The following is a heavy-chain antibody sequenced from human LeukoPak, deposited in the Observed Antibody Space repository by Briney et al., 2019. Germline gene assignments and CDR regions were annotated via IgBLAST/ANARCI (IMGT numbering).Heavy chain of an antibody. J-gene: IGHJ6*03. V-gene: IGHV4-34*01. CDR3: ARHRKRITMVRVDPDYYMDV. CDR1: GGSFSGYY. CDR2: INHSGST. Sequence: SETLSLTCAVYGGSFSGYYWSWIRQPPGKGLEWIGEINHSGSTNYNPSLKSRVTISVDTSKNQFSLKLSSVTAADTAVCYCARHRKRITMVRVDPDYYMDVWGKGTTVTISS. D-gene: IGHD3-10*01.